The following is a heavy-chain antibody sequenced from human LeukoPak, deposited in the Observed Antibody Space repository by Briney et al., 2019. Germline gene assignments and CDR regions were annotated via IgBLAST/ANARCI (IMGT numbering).Heavy chain of an antibody. CDR1: GFTFSSYS. J-gene: IGHJ4*02. D-gene: IGHD2-15*01. Sequence: GGSLRLSCAASGFTFSSYSMNWVRQAPGKGLEWVSVIYSGGSTYYADSVKGRFTISRDNSKNTLYLQMNSLRAEDTAVYYCARGRSGGYFDYWGQGTLVTVSS. CDR2: IYSGGST. V-gene: IGHV3-53*01. CDR3: ARGRSGGYFDY.